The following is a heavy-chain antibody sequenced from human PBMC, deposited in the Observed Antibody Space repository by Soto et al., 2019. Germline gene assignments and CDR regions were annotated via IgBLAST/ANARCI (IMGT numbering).Heavy chain of an antibody. Sequence: ETLSLTCTVSGGSISSYYWSWIRQPPGKGLEWIGYIYYSGSTNYNPSLKSRVTISVDTSKNQFSLKLSSVTAADTAVYYCARHASFYDILTGYWGPGAFDIWGQGTMVTVSS. CDR2: IYYSGST. CDR1: GGSISSYY. J-gene: IGHJ3*02. CDR3: ARHASFYDILTGYWGPGAFDI. V-gene: IGHV4-59*08. D-gene: IGHD3-9*01.